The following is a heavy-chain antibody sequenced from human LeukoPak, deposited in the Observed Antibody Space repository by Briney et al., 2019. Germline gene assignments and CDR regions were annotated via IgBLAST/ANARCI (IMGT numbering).Heavy chain of an antibody. V-gene: IGHV4-34*01. CDR2: INHSGST. CDR1: GGSFSGYY. CDR3: ARWLPTIRYWYFDL. J-gene: IGHJ2*01. Sequence: SETLSLTCAVYGGSFSGYYWSRIRQPPGKGLEWIGEINHSGSTNYNPSLKSRVTISVDTSKNQFSLKLSSVTAADTAVYYCARWLPTIRYWYFDLWGRGTLVTVSS. D-gene: IGHD5-12*01.